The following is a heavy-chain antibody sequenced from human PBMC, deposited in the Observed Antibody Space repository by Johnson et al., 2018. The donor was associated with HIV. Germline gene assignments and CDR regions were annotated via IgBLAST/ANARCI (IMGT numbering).Heavy chain of an antibody. J-gene: IGHJ3*02. V-gene: IGHV3-66*01. Sequence: VQLVESGGGVVKPGGSLRLSCAAYGFTVSSNYMSWVRQAPGKGLEWVSVIFSGGTTYYADSVKGRFTISRDNSKNTLYLQMNSLRAEDTAVYYCARACRDGYTCDAFDIWGQGTMVTVSS. CDR1: GFTVSSNY. D-gene: IGHD5-24*01. CDR2: IFSGGTT. CDR3: ARACRDGYTCDAFDI.